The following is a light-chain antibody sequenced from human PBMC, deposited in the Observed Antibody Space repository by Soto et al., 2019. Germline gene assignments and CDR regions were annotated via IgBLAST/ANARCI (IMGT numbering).Light chain of an antibody. Sequence: QSVLTQPPSVSGTPGQRVTISCSGSSSNIGRNYVCWYQLLPRTAPKLLIHSDNQRPSGVPDRFSGSKSGTSASLAISGLRSEDEGDYYCAAWDDSLSGPVFGGGTKLTVL. CDR1: SSNIGRNY. J-gene: IGLJ3*02. V-gene: IGLV1-47*01. CDR3: AAWDDSLSGPV. CDR2: SDN.